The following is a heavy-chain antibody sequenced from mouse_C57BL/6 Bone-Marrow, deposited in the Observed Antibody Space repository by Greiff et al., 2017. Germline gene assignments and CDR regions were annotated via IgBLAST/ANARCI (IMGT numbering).Heavy chain of an antibody. V-gene: IGHV1-18*01. CDR2: INPNNGGT. Sequence: VQLQQSGPELVKPGASVKIPCKASGYTFTDYNMDWVKQSHGESLEWIGDINPNNGGTIYNQKFKGKATLTVDKSSSTAYMELRSLTSEDTAVYYWEREAGYYYGSSYGALDYGGQGTSVTVSS. CDR1: GYTFTDYN. CDR3: EREAGYYYGSSYGALDY. J-gene: IGHJ4*01. D-gene: IGHD1-1*01.